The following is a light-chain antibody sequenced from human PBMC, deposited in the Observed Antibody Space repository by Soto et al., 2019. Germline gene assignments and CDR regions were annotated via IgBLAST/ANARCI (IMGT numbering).Light chain of an antibody. Sequence: QSALTQSASVSGSPGQSVTISCTGTSSDVGGYNYVSWYQQRPGKAPKLMISEVSNRPSGVSNRFSGSKSGNTASLTISGLQAEDEADYYCSSYTGSATLVFGGGTKVTVL. V-gene: IGLV2-14*01. CDR1: SSDVGGYNY. CDR2: EVS. J-gene: IGLJ3*02. CDR3: SSYTGSATLV.